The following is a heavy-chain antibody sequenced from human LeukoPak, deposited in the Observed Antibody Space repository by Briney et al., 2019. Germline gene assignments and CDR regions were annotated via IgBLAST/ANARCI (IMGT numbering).Heavy chain of an antibody. V-gene: IGHV1-2*02. Sequence: ASVKVSCKASGYTFTGYFMHWVRQAPGQGLEWMGWIKHKSGGTNYAQKFQGRVTMTRDTSISTAYMGLRWLTSDDTAVYYCARVDGIDYYYGRGYHDFWGQGTLVTVSS. CDR2: IKHKSGGT. CDR3: ARVDGIDYYYGRGYHDF. D-gene: IGHD3-22*01. J-gene: IGHJ4*02. CDR1: GYTFTGYF.